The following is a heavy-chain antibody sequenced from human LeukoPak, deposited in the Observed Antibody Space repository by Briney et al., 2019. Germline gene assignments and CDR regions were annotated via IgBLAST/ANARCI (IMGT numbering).Heavy chain of an antibody. Sequence: ASVKVSCKASGYTFTSYGISWVRQAPGQGLEWMGRISAYNGNTNYAQKLQGRVTMTTDTSTSTAYMELRSLRSDDTAVYYCARDIVVVPAATQSDYWGQGTLVTVSS. V-gene: IGHV1-18*01. CDR3: ARDIVVVPAATQSDY. D-gene: IGHD2-2*01. J-gene: IGHJ4*02. CDR2: ISAYNGNT. CDR1: GYTFTSYG.